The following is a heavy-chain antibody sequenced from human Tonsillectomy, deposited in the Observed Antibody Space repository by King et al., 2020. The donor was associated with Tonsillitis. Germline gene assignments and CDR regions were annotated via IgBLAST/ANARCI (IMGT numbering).Heavy chain of an antibody. J-gene: IGHJ6*02. CDR2: ISYDGSNK. D-gene: IGHD3-3*01. CDR1: GFSFSTYG. V-gene: IGHV3-30*18. Sequence: VQLVESGGGVVQPGRSLRLSCAASGFSFSTYGIHWVRQAPGKGLEWVAVISYDGSNKFYVDSVKGRFTISRDNSKNTLYLQMNSLRAEDTAVYYCAKGGGSYYDFWSGSPINYYYGMDVWGQGTTVTVSS. CDR3: AKGGGSYYDFWSGSPINYYYGMDV.